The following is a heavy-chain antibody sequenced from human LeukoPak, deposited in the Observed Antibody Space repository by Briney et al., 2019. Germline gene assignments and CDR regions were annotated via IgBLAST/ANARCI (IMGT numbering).Heavy chain of an antibody. J-gene: IGHJ4*02. CDR2: TYYRSKWYN. D-gene: IGHD3-10*01. Sequence: SQTLSLTCAISGDSVSSNSASWNWIRQSPSRGLEWLGRTYYRSKWYNDYAVSVKSRITINPDTSKNQFSLQLNSATPEDTAVYYCARDHAGWFGEPTPLDYWGQGTLVTVSS. V-gene: IGHV6-1*01. CDR3: ARDHAGWFGEPTPLDY. CDR1: GDSVSSNSAS.